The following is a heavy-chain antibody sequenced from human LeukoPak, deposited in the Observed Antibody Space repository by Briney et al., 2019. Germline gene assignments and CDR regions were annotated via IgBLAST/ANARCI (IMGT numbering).Heavy chain of an antibody. J-gene: IGHJ4*02. CDR2: ISGSGGST. Sequence: GGTLRLSCAASGFTFSSYGMSWVRQAPGKGLEWVSAISGSGGSTYYADSVKGRFTISRDNSKNTLYLQMNSLRAEDTAVYYCAKDRSSWYGNWGQGTLVTVSS. CDR1: GFTFSSYG. CDR3: AKDRSSWYGN. D-gene: IGHD6-13*01. V-gene: IGHV3-23*01.